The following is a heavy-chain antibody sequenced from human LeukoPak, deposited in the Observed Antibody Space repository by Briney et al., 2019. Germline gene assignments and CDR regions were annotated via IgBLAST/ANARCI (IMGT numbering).Heavy chain of an antibody. CDR2: IYYYTGST. D-gene: IGHD2-2*01. CDR1: GGSISSYY. J-gene: IGHJ1*01. CDR3: AQDRFSFVH. V-gene: IGHV4-59*01. Sequence: KPSETLSLTCTVSGGSISSYYWSWIRQPPGKGLEWIGYIYYYTGSTSYNPSLKSRVTIYVDSSKNQFFLNPTSVTAADTAVYYCAQDRFSFVHWGQGTLVTVSS.